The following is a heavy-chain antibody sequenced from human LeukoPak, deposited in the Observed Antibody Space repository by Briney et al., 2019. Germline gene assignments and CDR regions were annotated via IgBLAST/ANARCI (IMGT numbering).Heavy chain of an antibody. CDR3: ARSFGHSYYYYGMDV. J-gene: IGHJ6*04. Sequence: PGGSLRLSCAASGFTFSSYSMNWVRQAPGKGLEWVSSISSSSSYIYYADSVKGRFTISRDNAKNSLYLQMNSLRAEDTAVYYCARSFGHSYYYYGMDVWGEGTTVTVSS. D-gene: IGHD2/OR15-2a*01. V-gene: IGHV3-21*01. CDR1: GFTFSSYS. CDR2: ISSSSSYI.